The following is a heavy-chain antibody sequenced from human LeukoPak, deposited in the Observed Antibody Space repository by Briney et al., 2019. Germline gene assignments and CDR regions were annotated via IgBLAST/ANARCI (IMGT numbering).Heavy chain of an antibody. D-gene: IGHD6-6*01. CDR2: IYYSGST. J-gene: IGHJ4*02. V-gene: IGHV4-39*07. Sequence: SEILSLTCTVTGGSISSSSYYWGWIRQPPGKGLEWIGSIYYSGSTYYNPSLKSRVTISVDTSKNQFSLKLSSVTAADTAVYYCARDGKIAARPLDYWGQGTLVTASS. CDR1: GGSISSSSYY. CDR3: ARDGKIAARPLDY.